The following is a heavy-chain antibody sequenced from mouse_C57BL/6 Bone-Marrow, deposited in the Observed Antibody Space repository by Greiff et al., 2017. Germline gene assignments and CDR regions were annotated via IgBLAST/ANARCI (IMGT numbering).Heavy chain of an antibody. CDR3: TRMAY. CDR1: GFNIKDNY. V-gene: IGHV14-4*01. CDR2: IDPADGDT. J-gene: IGHJ3*01. Sequence: VQLQQPGAELVRPGASVKVSCKASGFNIKDNYMHWVKQRPEQGLEWIGWIDPADGDTEYAQKFQGKATITVDTSSNTAYLQLSSLTSEDTAVYYCTRMAYWGQGTLVTVSA.